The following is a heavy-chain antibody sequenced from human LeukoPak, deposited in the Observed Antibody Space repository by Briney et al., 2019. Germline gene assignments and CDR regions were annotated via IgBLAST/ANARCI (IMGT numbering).Heavy chain of an antibody. V-gene: IGHV3-48*01. J-gene: IGHJ4*02. CDR2: ISSSSTI. D-gene: IGHD1-14*01. CDR1: GFTFSSYS. Sequence: GGSLRLSCAASGFTFSSYSMNWVRQAPGKGLEWVSYISSSSTIYYADSVKGRFTISRDNAKNSLYLQMNSLRAEDTAVYYCARDIKSRYLDYWGQGTLVIVSS. CDR3: ARDIKSRYLDY.